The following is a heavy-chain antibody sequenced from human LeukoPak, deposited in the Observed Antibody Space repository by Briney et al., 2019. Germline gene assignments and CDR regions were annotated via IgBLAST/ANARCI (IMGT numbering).Heavy chain of an antibody. CDR1: GGSISSYY. Sequence: TPSETLSLTCTVSGGSISSYYWSWIRQPPGKGLEWIGEINHSGSTNYNPSLKSRVTISVDTSKNQFSLKLSSVTAADTAVYYCARGRGDDYIGMDVWGQGTTVTVSS. CDR2: INHSGST. J-gene: IGHJ6*02. CDR3: ARGRGDDYIGMDV. V-gene: IGHV4-34*01.